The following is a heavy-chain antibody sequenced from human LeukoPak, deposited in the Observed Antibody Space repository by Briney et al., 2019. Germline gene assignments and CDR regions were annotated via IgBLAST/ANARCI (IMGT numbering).Heavy chain of an antibody. D-gene: IGHD2-15*01. J-gene: IGHJ5*02. CDR1: GIHFTGFH. CDR3: ARRPNRGGRESRSFDP. CDR2: VNPNSGAT. V-gene: IGHV1-2*02. Sequence: AFGKGSFKASGIHFTGFHIHWGGPAPGRGAGWEGWVNPNSGATHYAQKFQGRVTMTRNTSISTAYMELSSLRSEDTAVYYCARRPNRGGRESRSFDPWGQGTLVTVSS.